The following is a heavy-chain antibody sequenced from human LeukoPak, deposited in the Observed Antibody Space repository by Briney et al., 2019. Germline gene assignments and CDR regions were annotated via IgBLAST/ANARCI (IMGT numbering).Heavy chain of an antibody. D-gene: IGHD3-10*01. V-gene: IGHV1-2*02. Sequence: ASVKVSCKASGYTFTGYYMHWVRQAPGQGLEWMGWINPNSGGTNYAQKFQGRVTMTRDTSISTAYMELSRLRSDDTAVYYCAREGKRYYGSGSHWALIGMDVWGQGTTVTVSS. CDR1: GYTFTGYY. J-gene: IGHJ6*02. CDR2: INPNSGGT. CDR3: AREGKRYYGSGSHWALIGMDV.